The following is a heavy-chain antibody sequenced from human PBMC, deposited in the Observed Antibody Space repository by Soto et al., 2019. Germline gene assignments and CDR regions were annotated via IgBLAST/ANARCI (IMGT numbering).Heavy chain of an antibody. CDR1: GDSIGRFY. CDR2: VYSTGGT. D-gene: IGHD1-26*01. V-gene: IGHV4-4*07. Sequence: QVQLHESGPGLVKPSETLSLTCNVSGDSIGRFYWSWIRQSADKGLEWIGRVYSTGGTAYNPALKGRVTISLDRSNHHVSLEMNSVTAADTAVYFCARDLSGTGLDIWGRGTRVTVSS. CDR3: ARDLSGTGLDI. J-gene: IGHJ6*02.